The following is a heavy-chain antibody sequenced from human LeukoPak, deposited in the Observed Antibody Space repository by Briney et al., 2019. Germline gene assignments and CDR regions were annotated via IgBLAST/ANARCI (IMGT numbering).Heavy chain of an antibody. CDR1: GGSISSYY. CDR3: ARESSSWAPDAFDI. CDR2: IYTSGST. V-gene: IGHV4-4*07. Sequence: PSETLSLTCTVSGGSISSYYWSWIRQPAGKGLEWIGRIYTSGSTNYNPSLKSRVTMSVDTSKNQFSLKLGSVTAADTAVYYCARESSSWAPDAFDIWGQGTMVTVSS. J-gene: IGHJ3*02. D-gene: IGHD6-13*01.